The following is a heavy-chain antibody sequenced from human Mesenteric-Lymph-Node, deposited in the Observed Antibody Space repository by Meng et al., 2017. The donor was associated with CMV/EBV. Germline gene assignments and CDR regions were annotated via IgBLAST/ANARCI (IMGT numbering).Heavy chain of an antibody. CDR3: ASLYSHVAY. J-gene: IGHJ4*02. D-gene: IGHD4-11*01. Sequence: KVSCKASGYTFTSYGISWVRQAPGQGLEWMGVIHPADSETKYSPSFQGQVTISADVSSTTTYLQWSSLKASDTAFYYCASLYSHVAYWGQGTLVTVSS. CDR1: GYTFTSYG. V-gene: IGHV5-51*01. CDR2: IHPADSET.